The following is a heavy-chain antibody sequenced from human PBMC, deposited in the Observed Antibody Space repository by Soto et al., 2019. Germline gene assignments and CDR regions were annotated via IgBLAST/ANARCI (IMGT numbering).Heavy chain of an antibody. V-gene: IGHV4-4*07. J-gene: IGHJ6*02. CDR3: ARGNCSSPNCYSFSGYYGMDV. D-gene: IGHD2-2*01. Sequence: SETLSLTCTVSGGSISSYYWGWIRQPAGKGLEWIGRIYTSGSTNYNPSLKSRVTMSLDTSKNQVSLKLTSVTAADTALYYCARGNCSSPNCYSFSGYYGMDVWGQGTTVTVSS. CDR2: IYTSGST. CDR1: GGSISSYY.